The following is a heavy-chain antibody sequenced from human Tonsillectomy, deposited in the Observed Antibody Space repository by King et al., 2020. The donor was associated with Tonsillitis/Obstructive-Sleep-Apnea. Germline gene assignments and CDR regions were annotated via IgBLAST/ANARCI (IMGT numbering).Heavy chain of an antibody. D-gene: IGHD6-13*01. CDR1: GFTFSSYA. Sequence: VQLVESGGGLVQPGGSLRLSCAASGFTFSSYAMSWVRQAPGKGLEWVSAISGSGGSTYYADSVKGRFNISRDNSKNTLYLPMNSLRAEDTAVYYCASRWGGSSSWIYFDYWGQGTLVTVSS. CDR2: ISGSGGST. J-gene: IGHJ4*02. V-gene: IGHV3-23*04. CDR3: ASRWGGSSSWIYFDY.